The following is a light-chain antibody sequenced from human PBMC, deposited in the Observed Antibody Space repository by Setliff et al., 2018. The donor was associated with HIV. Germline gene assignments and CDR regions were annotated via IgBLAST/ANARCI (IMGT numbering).Light chain of an antibody. CDR1: SSDVGTHNL. CDR3: CSYARTSPYV. CDR2: EVN. V-gene: IGLV2-23*02. Sequence: QSALTQPASVSGSPGQSITISCTGNSSDVGTHNLVSWYQQHSGKAPKLIIYEVNKRPSGISDRFSGSRSGKTAPLTISGLQAVDEADYHCCSYARTSPYVFGSGTKGTVL. J-gene: IGLJ1*01.